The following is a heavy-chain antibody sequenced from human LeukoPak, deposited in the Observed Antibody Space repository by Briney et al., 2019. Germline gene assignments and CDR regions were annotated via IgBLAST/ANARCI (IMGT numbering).Heavy chain of an antibody. V-gene: IGHV1-2*02. Sequence: ASVKVSCKASGYTLTGYYMHWVRQAPGQGLEWMGWINPNSGGTNYAQKFQGRVTMTRDTSISTAYMELSRLRSDDTAVYYCAREGVLRYFDWSLSYYYYMDVWGKGTTVTISS. CDR1: GYTLTGYY. D-gene: IGHD3-9*01. CDR3: AREGVLRYFDWSLSYYYYMDV. CDR2: INPNSGGT. J-gene: IGHJ6*03.